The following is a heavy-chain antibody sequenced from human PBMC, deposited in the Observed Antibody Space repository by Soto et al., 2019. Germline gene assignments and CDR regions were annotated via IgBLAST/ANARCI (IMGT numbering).Heavy chain of an antibody. CDR2: IIPIFGTA. Sequence: QVQLVQSGAEVKKPGSSVKVSCKASGGTFSSYAISWVRQAPGQGLEWMGGIIPIFGTANYAQKFQGRVTITADESTSTAYMELSSLRSEDTAVYYCARDPRGGDPYYYYGMDVWGQGTTVTVSS. V-gene: IGHV1-69*12. CDR3: ARDPRGGDPYYYYGMDV. CDR1: GGTFSSYA. J-gene: IGHJ6*02. D-gene: IGHD2-21*02.